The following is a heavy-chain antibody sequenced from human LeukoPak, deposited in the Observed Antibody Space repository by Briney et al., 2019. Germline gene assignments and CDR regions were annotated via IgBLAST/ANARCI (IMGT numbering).Heavy chain of an antibody. Sequence: GGSLRLSCAASGFTVSSDYMSWVRQAPGKGLEWVSVISVKGRFTISRDNSKNTLYLQMNSLRAEDTAVYYCARLGDYGFQHWGQGTLVTVSS. CDR1: GFTVSSDY. D-gene: IGHD4/OR15-4a*01. J-gene: IGHJ1*01. CDR2: I. CDR3: ARLGDYGFQH. V-gene: IGHV3-53*01.